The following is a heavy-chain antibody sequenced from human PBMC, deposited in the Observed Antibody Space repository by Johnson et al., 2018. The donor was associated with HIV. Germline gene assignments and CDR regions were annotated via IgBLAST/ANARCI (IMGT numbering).Heavy chain of an antibody. D-gene: IGHD3-9*01. CDR3: ARDYDIPRDDAFDI. V-gene: IGHV3-11*06. J-gene: IGHJ3*02. Sequence: QVQLVESGGGWVKPGGSLRLSCAASGFIFSDSYMSWIRQAPGKGLVWVSRINSDGSSTSYADSVKGRFTISRDNAKNSLYLQMDSLRVEDTAVYYCARDYDIPRDDAFDIWGHGTTVTVSS. CDR2: INSDGSST. CDR1: GFIFSDSY.